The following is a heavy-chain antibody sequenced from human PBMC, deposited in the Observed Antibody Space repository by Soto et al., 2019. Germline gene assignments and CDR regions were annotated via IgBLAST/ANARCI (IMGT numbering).Heavy chain of an antibody. Sequence: GGSLRLSCAASGFTFSSYGMHWVRQAPGKGLVWVSRISTDGSTTSYADSVKGRFTISRDNAKNTLYLQMNSLRADDTAVYYCTLMTTVTTIGGQGTLVTVSS. CDR1: GFTFSSYG. CDR2: ISTDGSTT. D-gene: IGHD4-17*01. CDR3: TLMTTVTTI. J-gene: IGHJ4*02. V-gene: IGHV3-74*01.